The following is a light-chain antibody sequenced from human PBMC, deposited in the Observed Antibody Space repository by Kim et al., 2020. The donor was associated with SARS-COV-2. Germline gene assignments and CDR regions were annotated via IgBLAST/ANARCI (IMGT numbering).Light chain of an antibody. CDR2: DNN. Sequence: GQKATTSSSESSTNNRNNYVSWYQQLPGTAPKLLIYDNNKRPSGIPDRFSGSKSGTSATLGITGLQTGDEADYYCGTWASSLSAVVFGGGTQLTVL. CDR1: STNNRNNY. V-gene: IGLV1-51*01. CDR3: GTWASSLSAVV. J-gene: IGLJ2*01.